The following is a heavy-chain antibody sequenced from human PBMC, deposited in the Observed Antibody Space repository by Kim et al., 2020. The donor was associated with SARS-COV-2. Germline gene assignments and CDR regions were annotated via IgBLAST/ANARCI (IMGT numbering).Heavy chain of an antibody. J-gene: IGHJ6*02. V-gene: IGHV3-30*02. Sequence: GRFTISRDNSKNTLYLQMNSLRAEDTAVYYCAKDKDGSGRYLLGYYGMDVWGQGTTVTVSS. D-gene: IGHD3-10*01. CDR3: AKDKDGSGRYLLGYYGMDV.